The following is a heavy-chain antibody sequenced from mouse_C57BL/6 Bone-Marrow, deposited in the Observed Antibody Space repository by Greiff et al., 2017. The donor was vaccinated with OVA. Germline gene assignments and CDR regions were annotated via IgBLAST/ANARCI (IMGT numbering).Heavy chain of an antibody. CDR3: VRHGAYDSFAY. V-gene: IGHV10-1*01. CDR1: GFSFNTYA. CDR2: IRSKSNNYAT. Sequence: EVMLVESGGGLVQPKGSLKLSCAASGFSFNTYAMNWVRQAPGKGLEWVARIRSKSNNYATYYADSVKDRFTISRDDSESMLYLQMNNLKTEDTAMYYCVRHGAYDSFAYWGQGTLVTVSA. J-gene: IGHJ3*01. D-gene: IGHD2-4*01.